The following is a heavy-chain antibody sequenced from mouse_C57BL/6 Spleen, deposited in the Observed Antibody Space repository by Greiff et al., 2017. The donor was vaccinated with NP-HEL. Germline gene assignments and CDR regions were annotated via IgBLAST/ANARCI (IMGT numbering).Heavy chain of an antibody. V-gene: IGHV14-4*01. Sequence: EVKLQESGAELVRPGASVKLSCTASGFNIKDDYMHWVKQRPEQGLEWIGWIDPENGDTEYASKFQGKATITADTSSNTAYLQLSSLTSEDTAVYYCTTESTVRAYWGQGTLVTVSA. CDR3: TTESTVRAY. D-gene: IGHD1-1*01. J-gene: IGHJ3*01. CDR1: GFNIKDDY. CDR2: IDPENGDT.